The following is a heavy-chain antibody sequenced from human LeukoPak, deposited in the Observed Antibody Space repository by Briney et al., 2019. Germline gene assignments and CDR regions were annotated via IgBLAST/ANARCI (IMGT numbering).Heavy chain of an antibody. CDR2: ISYDGSNK. CDR1: GFTLSSYG. J-gene: IGHJ4*02. CDR3: AKAPLSPPYYYDSSGYYPD. D-gene: IGHD3-22*01. V-gene: IGHV3-30*18. Sequence: GGSLRLSCAASGFTLSSYGMHWVRQAPGKGLEWVAVISYDGSNKYYADSVKGRFTISRDNSKNTLYLQMNSLRAEDTAVYYCAKAPLSPPYYYDSSGYYPDWGQGTLVTVSS.